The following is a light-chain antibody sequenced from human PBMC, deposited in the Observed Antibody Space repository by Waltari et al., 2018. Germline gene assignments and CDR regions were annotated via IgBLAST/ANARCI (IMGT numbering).Light chain of an antibody. J-gene: IGLJ2*01. CDR2: GKN. Sequence: SSELTQDPAVSVALGQTVRITCQGDRIERSYATWYQQKPGQAPILVMFGKNSRPSGIPDRFSGSISGNTASLTITGTQAEDQADYYCSSRDSSGNHRLFGGGTKLTVL. CDR3: SSRDSSGNHRL. CDR1: RIERSY. V-gene: IGLV3-19*01.